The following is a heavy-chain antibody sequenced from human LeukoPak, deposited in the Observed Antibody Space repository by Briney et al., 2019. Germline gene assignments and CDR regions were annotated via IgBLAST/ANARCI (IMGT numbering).Heavy chain of an antibody. J-gene: IGHJ4*02. V-gene: IGHV1-2*02. Sequence: GASVKVSCKASGYTFTGYYMHWVRQAPGQGLEWMGWINPNSGGTNYAQKFQGRATMTRDTSISTAYMELSRLRSDDTAVYYCARAEAVAPAWDYWGQEPLLTVSS. CDR1: GYTFTGYY. D-gene: IGHD6-19*01. CDR2: INPNSGGT. CDR3: ARAEAVAPAWDY.